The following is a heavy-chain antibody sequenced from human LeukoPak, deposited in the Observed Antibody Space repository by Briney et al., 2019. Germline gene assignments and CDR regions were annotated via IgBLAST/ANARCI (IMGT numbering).Heavy chain of an antibody. Sequence: ASVKVSCKASGYTFTSYYMHWVRQAPGPGLEWMGIINPSGGSTSYAQKFQGRVTMTRDMSTSTVYMELSSLRSEDTAVYYCARERTTGRIFDYWGQGTLVTVSS. D-gene: IGHD1-1*01. V-gene: IGHV1-46*01. CDR3: ARERTTGRIFDY. CDR2: INPSGGST. J-gene: IGHJ4*02. CDR1: GYTFTSYY.